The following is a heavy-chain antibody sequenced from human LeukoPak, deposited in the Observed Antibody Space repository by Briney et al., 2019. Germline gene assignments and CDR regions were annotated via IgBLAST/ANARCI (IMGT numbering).Heavy chain of an antibody. Sequence: GGSLRLSCAASGFTFSSYGMHWVRQAPGQGLEGVGFIRSDGSNKYYADSVKGRFTISRDKSKNTLYLQLNSLRAEDTAVYYCAKELGVLVPAAILGYFDYWGQGTLVTVSS. CDR1: GFTFSSYG. V-gene: IGHV3-30*02. D-gene: IGHD2-2*02. CDR2: IRSDGSNK. CDR3: AKELGVLVPAAILGYFDY. J-gene: IGHJ4*02.